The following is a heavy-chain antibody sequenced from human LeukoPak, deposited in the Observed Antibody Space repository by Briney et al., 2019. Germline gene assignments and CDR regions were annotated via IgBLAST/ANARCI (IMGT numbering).Heavy chain of an antibody. CDR1: GGSFSGYY. J-gene: IGHJ5*02. CDR2: INHSGST. CDR3: ARSRQDPIVVVVAATRWFDP. D-gene: IGHD2-15*01. V-gene: IGHV4-34*01. Sequence: PSETLSLTCAVYGGSFSGYYWSWIRQPPGKGLEWIGEINHSGSTNYNPSLKSRVTISVDTSKNQSSLKLSSVTAADTAVYYCARSRQDPIVVVVAATRWFDPWGQGTLVTVSS.